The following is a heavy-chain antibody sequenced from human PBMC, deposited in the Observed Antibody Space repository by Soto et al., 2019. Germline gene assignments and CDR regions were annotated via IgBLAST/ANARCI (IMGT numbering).Heavy chain of an antibody. CDR3: ASHDMITFRGPAGPGNDAFDI. CDR1: GYTFTSYG. J-gene: IGHJ3*02. CDR2: ISAYNGNT. Sequence: QVQLVQSGAEVKKPGASVKVSCKASGYTFTSYGISWVRQAPGQGLEWMGWISAYNGNTNYAQKLQGRVTMTTDTSTSTAYMELRSLRSDDTAVYYCASHDMITFRGPAGPGNDAFDIWGQGTMVTVSS. V-gene: IGHV1-18*01. D-gene: IGHD3-16*01.